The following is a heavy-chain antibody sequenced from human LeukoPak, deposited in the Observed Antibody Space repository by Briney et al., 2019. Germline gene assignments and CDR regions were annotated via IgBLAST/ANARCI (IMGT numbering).Heavy chain of an antibody. CDR3: ASMRGYFEY. Sequence: PGGSLRLSCAASGFSFSNYGMVWVRQAPGKGLEWVSAISGTGDSTYYADSVKGRFTISRDNSKNTLYLQMNSLRAEDTAVYYCASMRGYFEYWGQGTLVTVSS. J-gene: IGHJ4*02. CDR2: ISGTGDST. V-gene: IGHV3-23*01. CDR1: GFSFSNYG.